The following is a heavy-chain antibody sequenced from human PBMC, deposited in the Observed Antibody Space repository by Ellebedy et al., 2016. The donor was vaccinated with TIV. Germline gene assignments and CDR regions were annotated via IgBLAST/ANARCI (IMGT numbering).Heavy chain of an antibody. V-gene: IGHV3-30-3*01. J-gene: IGHJ4*02. D-gene: IGHD6-13*01. Sequence: GESLKISCAASGFTLEDYAMHWVRQAPGKGLEWVTFISNDGYSTYRRYYSDSVQGRFTISRDDSKNTLYLQMDSLGAEDTAVYFCATDGRSEAPGSYMGYWGQGTLVSVSS. CDR1: GFTLEDYA. CDR3: ATDGRSEAPGSYMGY. CDR2: ISNDGYST.